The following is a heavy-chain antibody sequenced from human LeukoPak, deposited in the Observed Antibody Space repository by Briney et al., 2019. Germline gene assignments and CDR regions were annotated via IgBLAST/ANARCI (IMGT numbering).Heavy chain of an antibody. D-gene: IGHD4-17*01. CDR2: IWYDGSNK. CDR1: VFTFSSYG. Sequence: GVSLTLSCAASVFTFSSYGMHWVRQAPAKGLEWVAVIWYDGSNKYYADSVKGRFTISRDNSKNTLYLQMNSLRAEDTAVYYCARDRAVTTGDDAFDIWGQGTMVTVSS. J-gene: IGHJ3*02. V-gene: IGHV3-33*08. CDR3: ARDRAVTTGDDAFDI.